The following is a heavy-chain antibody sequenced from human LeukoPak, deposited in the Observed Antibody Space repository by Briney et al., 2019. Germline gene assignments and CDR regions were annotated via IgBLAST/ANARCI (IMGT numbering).Heavy chain of an antibody. CDR1: GFTFSSYS. CDR3: AREVAAAGHFDY. CDR2: ISSSSSSTI. J-gene: IGHJ4*02. D-gene: IGHD6-13*01. Sequence: PGGSLRLSCAASGFTFSSYSMNWVRQAPGKGLEWVSYISSSSSSTIYYADSVKGRFTISRDNAKNSLYLQMNSLRDEDTAVYYCAREVAAAGHFDYWGQGTLVTVSS. V-gene: IGHV3-48*02.